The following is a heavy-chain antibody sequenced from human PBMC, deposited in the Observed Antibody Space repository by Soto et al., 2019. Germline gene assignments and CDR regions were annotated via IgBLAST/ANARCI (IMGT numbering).Heavy chain of an antibody. CDR2: ISAYNGNT. J-gene: IGHJ6*03. CDR1: GYTFTSYG. Sequence: ASVKVSCKASGYTFTSYGISWVRQAPGQGLEWMGWISAYNGNTNYAQKLQGRVTMTTDTSTSTAYMELRSLRSDDTAVYYCAREAKERQNYYYYYYMAVWGKGTTVTVSS. V-gene: IGHV1-18*01. D-gene: IGHD1-26*01. CDR3: AREAKERQNYYYYYYMAV.